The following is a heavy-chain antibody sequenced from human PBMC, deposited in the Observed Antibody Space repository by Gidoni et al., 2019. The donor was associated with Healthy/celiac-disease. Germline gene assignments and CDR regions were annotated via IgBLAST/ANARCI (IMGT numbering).Heavy chain of an antibody. CDR2: ISSSSSYI. CDR3: AREAGGDYPGAGY. D-gene: IGHD4-17*01. CDR1: GFTFSSYS. J-gene: IGHJ4*02. V-gene: IGHV3-21*01. Sequence: EVQLVESGGGLVKPGGSLRLSCAASGFTFSSYSMNWVRQAPGKGLEWVSSISSSSSYIYYADSVKGRFTISRDNAKNSLYLQMNSLRAEDTAVYYCAREAGGDYPGAGYWGQGTLVTVSS.